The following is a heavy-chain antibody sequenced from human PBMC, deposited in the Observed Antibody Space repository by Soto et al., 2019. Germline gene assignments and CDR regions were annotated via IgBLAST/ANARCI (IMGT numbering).Heavy chain of an antibody. V-gene: IGHV4-59*12. J-gene: IGHJ4*02. D-gene: IGHD6-13*01. Sequence: PSETLSLTCTVSGGSISSYYWSWIRQPPGKGLEWIGYIYYSGSTNYNPSLKSRVTISVDTSKNQYSLKLSSVTAVDTAVYYCATIAGTAGGPIDYWGQGTLVTVSS. CDR1: GGSISSYY. CDR3: ATIAGTAGGPIDY. CDR2: IYYSGST.